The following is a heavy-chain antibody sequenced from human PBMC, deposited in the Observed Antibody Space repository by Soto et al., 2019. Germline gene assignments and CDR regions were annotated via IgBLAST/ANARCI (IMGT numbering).Heavy chain of an antibody. CDR1: GGTFSNYA. D-gene: IGHD6-19*01. J-gene: IGHJ6*02. V-gene: IGHV1-69*01. Sequence: QVQLVQSGADVKKPGSSVKVSCKASGGTFSNYAISWVRQAPGQGLEWMGGIIPIFGTTNYAQKFQGRVTITADESTSTAYMELSSLRSEDTAVYYCAIGWAVAGTRIDQYYYGMDIWGQGTTVTVSS. CDR3: AIGWAVAGTRIDQYYYGMDI. CDR2: IIPIFGTT.